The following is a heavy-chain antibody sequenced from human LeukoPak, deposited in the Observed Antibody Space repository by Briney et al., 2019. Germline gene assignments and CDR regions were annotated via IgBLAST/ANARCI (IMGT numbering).Heavy chain of an antibody. CDR3: AKDRYDFWSTYSSNPFDY. V-gene: IGHV3-23*01. D-gene: IGHD3-3*01. CDR2: ISGSGGST. J-gene: IGHJ4*02. Sequence: GGSLRLSCAASKLTFSSYAMNWVRQASGKGLEWVSGISGSGGSTYYADSVKGRFTISRDNSKNTLYLQMNSLRAEDTAVYYCAKDRYDFWSTYSSNPFDYWGQGTLVTVSS. CDR1: KLTFSSYA.